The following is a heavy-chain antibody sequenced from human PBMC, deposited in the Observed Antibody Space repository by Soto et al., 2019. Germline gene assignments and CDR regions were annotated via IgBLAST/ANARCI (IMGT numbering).Heavy chain of an antibody. D-gene: IGHD4-4*01. CDR3: ARGGATVTTKYYYYYMDV. CDR1: GYTFTGYY. Sequence: GASVKVSCKASGYTFTGYYMHWVRQAPGQGLEWMGWINPNNGGTNYAQKFQGRVTITRDTSMSTAYMELSSLRSEDTAVYYCARGGATVTTKYYYYYMDVWGKGTTVTVSS. J-gene: IGHJ6*03. V-gene: IGHV1-2*02. CDR2: INPNNGGT.